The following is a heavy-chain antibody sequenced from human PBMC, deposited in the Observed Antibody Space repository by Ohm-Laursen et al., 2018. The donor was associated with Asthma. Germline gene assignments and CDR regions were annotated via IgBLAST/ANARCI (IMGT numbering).Heavy chain of an antibody. D-gene: IGHD6-19*01. CDR2: INAGNGNT. Sequence: ASVKVSCKASGYTFSSYAMDWVRQAPGQRLEWMGWINAGNGNTKYSQKFQGRVTMTTDTSTSTAYMELRSLRSDDTAVYYCARFVIAVAGNPFDYWGQGTLVTVSS. CDR3: ARFVIAVAGNPFDY. V-gene: IGHV1-3*01. CDR1: GYTFSSYA. J-gene: IGHJ4*02.